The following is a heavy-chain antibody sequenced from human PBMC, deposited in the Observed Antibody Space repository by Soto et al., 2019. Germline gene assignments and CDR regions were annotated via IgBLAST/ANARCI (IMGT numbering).Heavy chain of an antibody. CDR3: ARVGRIVGATTSFDY. Sequence: GGSLRLSCAASGFTFDDYGMSWVRQAPGKGLEWVSGINWNGGSTGYADSVKGRFTISRDNAKNSLYLQMNSLRAEDTALYYCARVGRIVGATTSFDYWGQGTLVTVSS. D-gene: IGHD1-26*01. CDR1: GFTFDDYG. J-gene: IGHJ4*02. V-gene: IGHV3-20*04. CDR2: INWNGGST.